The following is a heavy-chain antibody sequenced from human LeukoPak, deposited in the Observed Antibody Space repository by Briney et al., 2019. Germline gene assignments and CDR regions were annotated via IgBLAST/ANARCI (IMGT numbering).Heavy chain of an antibody. CDR2: IIPIFGTA. CDR1: GGTFSSYA. Sequence: ASVKVSCKSSGGTFSSYAISWVRPAPGQGLEWMGGIIPIFGTANYAQKFQGRVTITTDESTSTAYMELSSLRSEDTAVYYCARALSYCGGDCYLGDYWGQGTLVTVSS. D-gene: IGHD2-21*01. J-gene: IGHJ4*02. V-gene: IGHV1-69*05. CDR3: ARALSYCGGDCYLGDY.